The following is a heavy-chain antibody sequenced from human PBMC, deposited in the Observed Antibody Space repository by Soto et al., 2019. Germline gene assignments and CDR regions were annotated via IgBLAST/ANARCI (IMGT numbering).Heavy chain of an antibody. J-gene: IGHJ6*01. CDR2: IFLIFGTA. CDR3: ARDRIGYCSSPSCDTAHRYYYCYGMKV. V-gene: IGHV1-69*13. D-gene: IGHD2-2*02. Sequence: SVRVSCKASGGTFSSYAISWVRQAPLRVLERMGGIFLIFGTAKYAQKFQGRVTITADETTSTAYMELSSLRSEDTAAYYCARDRIGYCSSPSCDTAHRYYYCYGMKVWGQGTTVTVSS. CDR1: GGTFSSYA.